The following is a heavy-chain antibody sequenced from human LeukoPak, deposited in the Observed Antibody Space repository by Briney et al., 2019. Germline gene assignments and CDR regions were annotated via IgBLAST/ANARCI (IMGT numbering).Heavy chain of an antibody. J-gene: IGHJ4*02. CDR1: GGSLSGYY. D-gene: IGHD6-13*01. CDR3: ARGPGTWYYY. Sequence: PSETLSLTCAVYGGSLSGYYWSWIRQPPGKGLEWIGEINHSGSTNYNPSLKSRVTISVDTSKNQFSLKLSSVTAADTAVYYCARGPGTWYYYWGQGTLVTVSS. V-gene: IGHV4-34*01. CDR2: INHSGST.